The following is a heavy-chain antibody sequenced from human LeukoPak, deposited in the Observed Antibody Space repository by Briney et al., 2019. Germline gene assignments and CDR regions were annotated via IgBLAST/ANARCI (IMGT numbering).Heavy chain of an antibody. CDR3: ARVHGYSYRDLDY. CDR2: IIPIFGTA. Sequence: SVKVSCKASGGTFSSYAISWVRQAPGQGLEWMGGIIPIFGTANYAQKFQGRVTITADESTSTAYMELSSLRSEDTAVHYCARVHGYSYRDLDYWGQGTLVTVSS. D-gene: IGHD5-18*01. V-gene: IGHV1-69*01. CDR1: GGTFSSYA. J-gene: IGHJ4*02.